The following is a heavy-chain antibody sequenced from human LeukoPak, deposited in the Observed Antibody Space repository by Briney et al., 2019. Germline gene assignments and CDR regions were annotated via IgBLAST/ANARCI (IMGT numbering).Heavy chain of an antibody. J-gene: IGHJ4*02. CDR3: ANTMYSSGWSPSDY. CDR1: TFTFSSYG. CDR2: IRYDGNNK. V-gene: IGHV3-30*02. Sequence: GGSLRLSCAASTFTFSSYGIHWVRQAPGKGLEWVAFIRYDGNNKYYADSVKGRFTISRDNSKNTLYLQMNSLRVEDAAVYYCANTMYSSGWSPSDYWGQGTLVTVSS. D-gene: IGHD6-19*01.